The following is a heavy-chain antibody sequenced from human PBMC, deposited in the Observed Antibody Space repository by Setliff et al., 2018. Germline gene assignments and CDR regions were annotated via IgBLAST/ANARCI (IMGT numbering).Heavy chain of an antibody. J-gene: IGHJ4*02. CDR2: IDHTGRT. D-gene: IGHD1-26*01. Sequence: PSETLSLTCAVYGGSFSGFYWSWIRQSPGKGLEWIGEIDHTGRTNYNPSLESRVTISLDTSKNQFSLKLTSVTAADTAVYYCARVPALGGIVGTHGVDYWGQGTLVTVSS. CDR3: ARVPALGGIVGTHGVDY. V-gene: IGHV4-34*01. CDR1: GGSFSGFY.